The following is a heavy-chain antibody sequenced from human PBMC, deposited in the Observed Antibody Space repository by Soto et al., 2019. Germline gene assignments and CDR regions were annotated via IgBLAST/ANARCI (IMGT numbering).Heavy chain of an antibody. Sequence: SETLSLTCTVSGGSISSSSYYWGWIRQPPGKGLEWIGSIYYSGSTYYNPSLKSRVTISVDTSKNQFSLKLSSVTAADTAVYYCARMGIAATSLDYWGQGTLVTVSS. CDR1: GGSISSSSYY. J-gene: IGHJ4*02. V-gene: IGHV4-39*01. CDR2: IYYSGST. CDR3: ARMGIAATSLDY. D-gene: IGHD6-13*01.